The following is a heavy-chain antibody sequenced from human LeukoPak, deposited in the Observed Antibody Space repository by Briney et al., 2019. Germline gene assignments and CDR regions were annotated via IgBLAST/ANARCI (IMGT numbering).Heavy chain of an antibody. D-gene: IGHD6-19*01. CDR2: IIPILDIT. Sequence: SVKVSCKGSGGTFRSPAFSWVGHAPRQGREWVGRIIPILDITNYAQNFQGRVAITADKSTSTAYMELSGLRSEDTAVYYCAVYTSGPPRPLAWGQGTLVTVSS. CDR3: AVYTSGPPRPLA. CDR1: GGTFRSPA. J-gene: IGHJ4*02. V-gene: IGHV1-69*04.